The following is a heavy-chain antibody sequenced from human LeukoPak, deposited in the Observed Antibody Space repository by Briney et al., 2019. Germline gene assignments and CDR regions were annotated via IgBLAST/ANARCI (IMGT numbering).Heavy chain of an antibody. CDR1: GFTFSSYG. V-gene: IGHV3-33*06. D-gene: IGHD3-22*01. Sequence: QPGRSLRLSCAASGFTFSSYGMHWVRQAPGKGLEGVAVIWYDGSNKYYADSVKGRFTISRDNSKNTLYLQLNSLRSEDTAVYYCAKVVFYDSSGYYYGGAAFDIWGQGTMVTVSS. CDR2: IWYDGSNK. CDR3: AKVVFYDSSGYYYGGAAFDI. J-gene: IGHJ3*02.